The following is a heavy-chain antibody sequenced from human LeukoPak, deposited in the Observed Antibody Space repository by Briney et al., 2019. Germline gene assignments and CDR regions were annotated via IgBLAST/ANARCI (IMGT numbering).Heavy chain of an antibody. Sequence: PGGSLRLSCAASGFTFSSYGMHWVRQAPGKGLDWVAFIRFDGSSEYYADSVKGRFTISRDNSKNTLYLQMNSLRAEDTAVYYCARARTHYDSSASAAYSFDFWGQGTLVTVSS. D-gene: IGHD3-22*01. CDR2: IRFDGSSE. V-gene: IGHV3-30*02. CDR1: GFTFSSYG. J-gene: IGHJ4*02. CDR3: ARARTHYDSSASAAYSFDF.